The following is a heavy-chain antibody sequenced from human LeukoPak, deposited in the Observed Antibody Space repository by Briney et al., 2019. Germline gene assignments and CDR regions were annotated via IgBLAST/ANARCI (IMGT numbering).Heavy chain of an antibody. V-gene: IGHV4-39*01. CDR2: FHYSGTT. CDR3: ARSEGGSVVVISDWFDP. Sequence: SETLSLTCTVSGGSINNSTYYWGWIRQPPGKGLEWIGSFHYSGTTYYNPSLKSRVTVFVDTCRNQVFLNLSSVTAADTAVYYCARSEGGSVVVISDWFDPWGQGTLVTVSS. D-gene: IGHD2-21*01. J-gene: IGHJ5*02. CDR1: GGSINNSTYY.